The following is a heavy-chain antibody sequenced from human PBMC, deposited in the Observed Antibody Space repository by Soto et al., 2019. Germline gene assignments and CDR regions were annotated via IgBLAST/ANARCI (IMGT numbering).Heavy chain of an antibody. D-gene: IGHD3-16*02. J-gene: IGHJ3*02. CDR1: GFTFSSYS. Sequence: GGSLRLSCAASGFTFSSYSMNWVRQAPGKGLEWVSSISSSSSYIYYADSVKGRFTISRDNAKNSLYLQMNSLRAEDTAVYYCARELRIWGSYHYWAFDIWGQGTMVTVSS. CDR3: ARELRIWGSYHYWAFDI. CDR2: ISSSSSYI. V-gene: IGHV3-21*01.